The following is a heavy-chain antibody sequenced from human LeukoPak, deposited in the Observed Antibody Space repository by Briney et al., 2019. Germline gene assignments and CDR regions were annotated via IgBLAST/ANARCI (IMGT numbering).Heavy chain of an antibody. J-gene: IGHJ5*02. D-gene: IGHD2/OR15-2a*01. CDR1: GXSVSSNSAA. Sequence: SQTLSLTCAISGXSVSSNSAAWNWIRQSPSRGLEWLGRTYYRSKWYNDYAVSVKSRITINPDTSKNQFSLQLNSVTPEDTAVCYCARGSRVLSPTNWFDPWGQGTLVTVSS. V-gene: IGHV6-1*01. CDR2: TYYRSKWYN. CDR3: ARGSRVLSPTNWFDP.